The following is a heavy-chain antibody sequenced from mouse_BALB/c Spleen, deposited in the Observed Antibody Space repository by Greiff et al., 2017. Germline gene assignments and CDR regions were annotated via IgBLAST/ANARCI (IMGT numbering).Heavy chain of an antibody. CDR3: ARHDLGWLPYYAMDY. CDR1: GFSLTSYG. CDR2: IWSDGST. J-gene: IGHJ4*01. D-gene: IGHD2-3*01. Sequence: VKLMESGPDLVAPSQSLSITCTVSGFSLTSYGVHWVRQPPGKGLEWLVVIWSDGSTTYNSALKSRLSISKDNSKSQVFLKMNSLQTDDTAMYYCARHDLGWLPYYAMDYWGQGTSVTVSS. V-gene: IGHV2-6-2*01.